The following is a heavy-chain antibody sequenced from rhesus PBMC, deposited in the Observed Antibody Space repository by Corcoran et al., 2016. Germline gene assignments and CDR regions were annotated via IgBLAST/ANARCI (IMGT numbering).Heavy chain of an antibody. J-gene: IGHJ4*01. CDR3: ARDPRAAVTHYDH. V-gene: IGHV1S2*01. CDR1: GYIFTDYS. CDR2: INPYNANT. D-gene: IGHD4-35*01. Sequence: QGQLVQSGAEVKKPGSSVTVSCKASGYIFTDYSLPWVRQSPRPRLEWKGWINPYNANTKYAQKFQGRVTMTGDTSTTTAYMELSSLRSDDTAVYYCARDPRAAVTHYDHWGQGGLVTVSS.